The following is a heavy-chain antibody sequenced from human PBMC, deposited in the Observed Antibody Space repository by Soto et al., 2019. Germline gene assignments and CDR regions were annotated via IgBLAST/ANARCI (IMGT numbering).Heavy chain of an antibody. V-gene: IGHV1-69*01. D-gene: IGHD4-4*01. CDR2: IIPILDTT. CDR3: ASGGTTVNRRFDF. J-gene: IGHJ4*02. Sequence: QVQVVQSGAEVKKPGSSVRVSCKASGGTSSSYAITWMRQAPGQGLEWMGGIIPILDTTDYAQKFQGRFTFTADESTSTVYMELSSLTSEDTAVYYCASGGTTVNRRFDFWGQGTLVTVSS. CDR1: GGTSSSYA.